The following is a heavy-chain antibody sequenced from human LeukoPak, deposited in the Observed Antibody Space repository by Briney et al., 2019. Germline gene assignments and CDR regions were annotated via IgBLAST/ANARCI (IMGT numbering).Heavy chain of an antibody. CDR2: IKQDGSEK. CDR3: ARAPGSGTFDY. D-gene: IGHD6-19*01. J-gene: IGHJ4*02. V-gene: IGHV3-7*01. CDR1: GFTFSSYS. Sequence: GGSLRLSCAASGFTFSSYSMNWVRQAPGKGLEWVANIKQDGSEKYYVDSVKGRFTISRDNAKNSLYLQTNSLRAEDTAVYYCARAPGSGTFDYWGQGTLVTVSS.